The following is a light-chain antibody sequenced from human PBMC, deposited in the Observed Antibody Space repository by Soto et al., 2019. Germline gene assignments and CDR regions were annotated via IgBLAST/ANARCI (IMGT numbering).Light chain of an antibody. CDR1: QSVGSN. CDR3: QQYKNRPPWT. Sequence: EIVMTQSPATLSVSPGERATLSCRASQSVGSNLAWYQQKPGQAPRLLMYGASTRATGVPARFSGSGSGAEFTLTISSLQSEDVAVYYCQQYKNRPPWTFGQGTKVEIE. V-gene: IGKV3-15*01. J-gene: IGKJ1*01. CDR2: GAS.